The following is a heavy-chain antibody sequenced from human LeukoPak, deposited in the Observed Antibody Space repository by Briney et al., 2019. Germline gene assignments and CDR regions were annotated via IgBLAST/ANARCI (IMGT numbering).Heavy chain of an antibody. CDR3: ARVVKGYDYIWGSFTYFDY. CDR1: GGSFSGYY. V-gene: IGHV4-34*01. J-gene: IGHJ4*02. Sequence: PSETLSLTCAVYGGSFSGYYWSWIRQPPGKGLEWIGEINHSGSTNYNPSLKSRVTISVDTSKNQVSLKLSSVTAADTAVYYCARVVKGYDYIWGSFTYFDYWGQGTLVTVSS. CDR2: INHSGST. D-gene: IGHD3-16*01.